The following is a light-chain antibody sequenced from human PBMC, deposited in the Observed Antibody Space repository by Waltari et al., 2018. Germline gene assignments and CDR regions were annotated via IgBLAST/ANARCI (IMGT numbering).Light chain of an antibody. CDR1: SSTIRNAY. Sequence: QSVLTQPPSVSAAPGQAVTISCSGSSSTIRNAYVSWYQQLPGSAPKLLIFDNNKRPSGIPDRFSGSKSGTSATLGITGLQTGDEADYYCGTWDSSLSAGVFGGGTKLTVL. J-gene: IGLJ3*02. CDR3: GTWDSSLSAGV. V-gene: IGLV1-51*01. CDR2: DNN.